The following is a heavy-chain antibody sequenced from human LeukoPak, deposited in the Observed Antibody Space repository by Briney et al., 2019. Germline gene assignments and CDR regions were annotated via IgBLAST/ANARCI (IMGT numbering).Heavy chain of an antibody. D-gene: IGHD1-1*01. Sequence: GESLKISCKGFGYSFSTCWIGWVRQMPGKGLEWMGVIYPGDSDTIYSPSFRDQVTMSADRSISTAYLQWSSLKALDTAIYYCARWATGSSGFDYWGQGSLVTVSS. CDR1: GYSFSTCW. J-gene: IGHJ4*02. V-gene: IGHV5-51*01. CDR3: ARWATGSSGFDY. CDR2: IYPGDSDT.